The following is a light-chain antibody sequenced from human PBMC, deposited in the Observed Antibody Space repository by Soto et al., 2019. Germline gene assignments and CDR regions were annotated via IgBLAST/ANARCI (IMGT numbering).Light chain of an antibody. CDR1: VGGYNY. CDR3: SSYTSSSTPYV. V-gene: IGLV2-14*01. J-gene: IGLJ1*01. CDR2: EVS. Sequence: QSALTQPASVSGSPGQSITISCTGTVGGYNYVSWYQQHPGKAPKLMIYEVSNRPSGVSNRFSGSKSGNTASLTISGLQAEDEADYYCSSYTSSSTPYVFGTGTKVTVL.